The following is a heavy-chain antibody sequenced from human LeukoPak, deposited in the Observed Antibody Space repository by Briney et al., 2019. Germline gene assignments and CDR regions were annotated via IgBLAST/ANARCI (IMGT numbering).Heavy chain of an antibody. CDR2: IYYSGST. V-gene: IGHV4-39*01. D-gene: IGHD3-22*01. J-gene: IGHJ4*02. Sequence: PSETLSLTCIVSGGSISSSSYYWGWIRQPPGKGLEWIGSIYYSGSTYYNPSLKSRVTISVDTSKNQFSLKLSSVTAADTAVYYCARHPLITMIVVAQERRYFDYWGQGTLVTVSS. CDR1: GGSISSSSYY. CDR3: ARHPLITMIVVAQERRYFDY.